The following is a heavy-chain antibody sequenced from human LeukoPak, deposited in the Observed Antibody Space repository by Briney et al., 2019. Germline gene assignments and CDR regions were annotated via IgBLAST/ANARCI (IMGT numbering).Heavy chain of an antibody. J-gene: IGHJ6*02. Sequence: TLSLTCTVSGGSISSYYWSWIRQPPGKGLEWIGYIYYSGSTNYNPSLKSRVTISVDTSKNQFSLKLSSVTAADTAVYYCARDYYYGMDVWGQGTTVTVSS. CDR3: ARDYYYGMDV. V-gene: IGHV4-59*01. CDR1: GGSISSYY. CDR2: IYYSGST.